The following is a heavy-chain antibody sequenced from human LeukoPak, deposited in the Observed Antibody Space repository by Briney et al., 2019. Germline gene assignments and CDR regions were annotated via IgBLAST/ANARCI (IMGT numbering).Heavy chain of an antibody. CDR3: ARADYYDSSGYYLNFDY. J-gene: IGHJ4*02. CDR2: INPNSGGT. V-gene: IGHV1-2*02. CDR1: GYTFTGYY. D-gene: IGHD3-22*01. Sequence: ASVKVSCKASGYTFTGYYMHWVRQAPGQGLEWMGWINPNSGGTNYAQKFQGRVTMTRDTSISTAYMELSRLRSDDTAVYCCARADYYDSSGYYLNFDYWGQGTLVTVSS.